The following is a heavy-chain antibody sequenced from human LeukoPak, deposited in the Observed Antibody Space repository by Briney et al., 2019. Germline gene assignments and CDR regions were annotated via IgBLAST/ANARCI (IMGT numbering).Heavy chain of an antibody. CDR2: ISGSGGTT. CDR3: AKETDSYYYYYMDV. Sequence: GGSLRLSCAASGFTFSSYAMSWVRQAPGKGLEWVSGISGSGGTTYYADSVKGRFTISRDNSKNTLYVQMNSLRAEDTAVYYCAKETDSYYYYYMDVGGKGTTVTVSS. CDR1: GFTFSSYA. J-gene: IGHJ6*03. V-gene: IGHV3-23*01. D-gene: IGHD1-1*01.